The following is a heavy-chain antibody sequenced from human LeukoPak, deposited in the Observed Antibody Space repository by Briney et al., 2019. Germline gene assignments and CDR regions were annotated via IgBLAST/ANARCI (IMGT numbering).Heavy chain of an antibody. CDR3: AKRASSYFDY. CDR1: GFSFSTYG. Sequence: PGGSLRLSCAASGFSFSTYGVHWVRQAPGKGLEWMAVISSDGNNKYYADSVKGRFTISRDNSMSTLYLQMNSLSTEDTAVYYCAKRASSYFDYWGQGTLVTVSS. J-gene: IGHJ4*02. CDR2: ISSDGNNK. V-gene: IGHV3-30*18. D-gene: IGHD6-6*01.